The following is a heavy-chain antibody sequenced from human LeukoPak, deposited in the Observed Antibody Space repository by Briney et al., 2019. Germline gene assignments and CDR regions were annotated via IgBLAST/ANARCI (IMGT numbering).Heavy chain of an antibody. CDR2: IYYSGST. CDR1: GGSISSSSYY. J-gene: IGHJ6*03. D-gene: IGHD7-27*01. Sequence: PSETLSLTCTVSGGSISSSSYYCGSIRQPPGKGLEWIGSIYYSGSTYYNPSLKSRVTISVDTSKNQFSLKLSSVTAADTAVYYCASNANWGSRGYYYYYMDVWGKGTTVTVSS. V-gene: IGHV4-39*01. CDR3: ASNANWGSRGYYYYYMDV.